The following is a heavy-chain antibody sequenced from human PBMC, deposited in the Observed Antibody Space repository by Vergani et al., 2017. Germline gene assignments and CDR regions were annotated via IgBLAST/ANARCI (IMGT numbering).Heavy chain of an antibody. J-gene: IGHJ3*02. CDR1: GFTFIMHA. V-gene: IGHV3-23*01. D-gene: IGHD6-19*01. CDR2: LSASDRRT. CDR3: AKVGRSEVAGTFGAFDI. Sequence: EVQLLESGGDLVQPGGSLRLSCAASGFTFIMHAMSWVRQAPGKGLEWVSTLSASDRRTHYADSVKGRFTISRDNSKNALFLHMNSLRPEDTAGYYCAKVGRSEVAGTFGAFDIWGQGTMVTVSS.